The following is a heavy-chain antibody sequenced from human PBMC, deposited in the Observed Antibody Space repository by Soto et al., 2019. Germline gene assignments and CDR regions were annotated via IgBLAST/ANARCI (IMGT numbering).Heavy chain of an antibody. J-gene: IGHJ2*01. CDR2: IHYNGNT. V-gene: IGHV4-59*01. CDR3: ARDLKDDYSYGFWYFDV. Sequence: TSETLSLTCTVSGDSISSYSWSWIRQPPGKGLEWIGNIHYNGNTKYSPSLKSRVTMSVDTSKNHFSLKLISVTTADTAVYHCARDLKDDYSYGFWYFDVWGRGTLVTVSS. CDR1: GDSISSYS. D-gene: IGHD5-18*01.